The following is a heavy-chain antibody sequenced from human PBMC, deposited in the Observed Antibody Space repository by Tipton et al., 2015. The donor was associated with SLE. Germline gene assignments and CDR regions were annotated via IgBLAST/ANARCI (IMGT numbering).Heavy chain of an antibody. V-gene: IGHV1-2*02. CDR1: GYTFRGYY. CDR2: INPNSGGT. J-gene: IGHJ4*02. Sequence: QSGAEVKKPGASVKVSCKTFGYTFRGYYMHWVRQAPGQGLEWMGWINPNSGGTNYAQKFQGRVTITGDTSISTAYMELNSLISDDTAVYYCASGATGPSDFDFWGQGTLVTVSS. CDR3: ASGATGPSDFDF. D-gene: IGHD1-26*01.